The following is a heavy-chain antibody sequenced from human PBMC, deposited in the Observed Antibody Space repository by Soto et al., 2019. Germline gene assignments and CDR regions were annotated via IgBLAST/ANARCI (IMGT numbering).Heavy chain of an antibody. D-gene: IGHD3-10*01. V-gene: IGHV3-23*01. J-gene: IGHJ4*02. Sequence: EVQLLESGGGLVQPGGSLRLSCAASGFTFSSYAMWWVRQAPGKGLECVSAISGGGETTYYADSVKGRFTISRDNSKNNLYLQMNSLRAEDTAVYYCAFNSGSGSYYFDYWGQGTLVTVSS. CDR3: AFNSGSGSYYFDY. CDR2: ISGGGETT. CDR1: GFTFSSYA.